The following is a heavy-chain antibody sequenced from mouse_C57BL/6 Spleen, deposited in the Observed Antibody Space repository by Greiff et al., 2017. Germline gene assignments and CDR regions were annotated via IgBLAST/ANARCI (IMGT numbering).Heavy chain of an antibody. V-gene: IGHV1-19*01. J-gene: IGHJ4*01. Sequence: VQLQQSGPVLVKPGASVKMSCKASGYTFTDYYMNWVKQSHGKSLEWIGVINPYNGGTSYNQKFKGKATLTVDKSSSTAYMELNSLTSEDSAVYYCARNIHEDYAMDYWGQGTSVTVSS. CDR3: ARNIHEDYAMDY. CDR2: INPYNGGT. CDR1: GYTFTDYY.